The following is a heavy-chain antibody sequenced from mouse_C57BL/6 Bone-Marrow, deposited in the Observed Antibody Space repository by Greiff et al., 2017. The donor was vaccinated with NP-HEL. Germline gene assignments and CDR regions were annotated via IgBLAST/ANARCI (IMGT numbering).Heavy chain of an antibody. V-gene: IGHV1-80*01. Sequence: VQLQQSGAELVKPGASVEISCKASGYAFSSYWMNWVKQRPGKGLEWIGQIYPGDGDTNYNGKFKGKATLTADKSSSTAYMQLSSLTSEDSAVYFCARGGIDYYGSSYWYFDVWGTGTTVTVSS. D-gene: IGHD1-1*01. CDR2: IYPGDGDT. J-gene: IGHJ1*03. CDR1: GYAFSSYW. CDR3: ARGGIDYYGSSYWYFDV.